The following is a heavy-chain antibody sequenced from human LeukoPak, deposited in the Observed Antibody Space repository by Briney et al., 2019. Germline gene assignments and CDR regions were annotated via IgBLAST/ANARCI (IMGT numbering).Heavy chain of an antibody. CDR3: ARPAAEYSSNWSFDH. CDR1: GGSSSSYY. V-gene: IGHV4-59*01. Sequence: SSETLSLTCTVSGGSSSSYYWSWIRQSPGKGLEWIGYIHYSGRTNYNPSLKSRVTILLDTSKNQFSLRLSSVTAADTAVYYCARPAAEYSSNWSFDHWGQGTLVTVSS. J-gene: IGHJ4*02. CDR2: IHYSGRT. D-gene: IGHD6-13*01.